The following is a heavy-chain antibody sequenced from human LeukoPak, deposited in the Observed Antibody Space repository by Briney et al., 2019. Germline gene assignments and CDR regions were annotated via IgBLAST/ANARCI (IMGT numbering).Heavy chain of an antibody. CDR1: GFTFSSYW. D-gene: IGHD5-24*01. CDR2: IKQEGSEK. Sequence: GGSLRLSCAASGFTFSSYWMSWVRQAPGKGLEWVANIKQEGSEKYYVDSVKGRFTISRDNAKNSLYLQRNSLRAEDTAVYYCARATGGGRDGYKEYYYYMDVWGKGTTVTVSS. V-gene: IGHV3-7*01. CDR3: ARATGGGRDGYKEYYYYMDV. J-gene: IGHJ6*03.